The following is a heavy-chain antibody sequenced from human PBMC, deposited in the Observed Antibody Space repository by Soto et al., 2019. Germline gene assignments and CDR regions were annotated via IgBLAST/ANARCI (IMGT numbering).Heavy chain of an antibody. Sequence: QVQLVESGGGLVKPGGSLRLSCAASGFTFSDYYMSWIRQAPGKGLEWVSYISSNGNTMYYADTVKGRFSISRDNAKNSLYLQMNSLRAEDTAVYYCARLPSSSSWYGWFDPCGQGTLVTVS. CDR2: ISSNGNTM. V-gene: IGHV3-11*01. CDR1: GFTFSDYY. D-gene: IGHD6-13*01. J-gene: IGHJ5*02. CDR3: ARLPSSSSWYGWFDP.